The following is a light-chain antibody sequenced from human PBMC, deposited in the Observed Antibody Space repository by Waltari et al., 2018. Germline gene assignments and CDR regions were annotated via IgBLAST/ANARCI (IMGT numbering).Light chain of an antibody. Sequence: QSALTQPRSVSGSPGQSVTISCTGTSSDVGGYNYVSSYQQHPGKAPKLMIYDVSKRPSGVPDRFSGSKSGNTASLTISGLQAEDEADYYCCSYAGSYTRWVFGGGTKLTVL. J-gene: IGLJ3*02. CDR1: SSDVGGYNY. CDR3: CSYAGSYTRWV. CDR2: DVS. V-gene: IGLV2-11*01.